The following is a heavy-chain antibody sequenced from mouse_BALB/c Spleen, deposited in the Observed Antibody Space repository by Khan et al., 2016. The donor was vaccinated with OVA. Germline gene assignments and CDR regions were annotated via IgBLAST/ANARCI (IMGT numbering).Heavy chain of an antibody. D-gene: IGHD1-2*01. V-gene: IGHV3-2*02. J-gene: IGHJ2*01. Sequence: VQLKQSGPGLVKPSQSLSLTCTVTGYSITSGYGWNWIRQFPGNKLEWMGYISYSGSTYYNLSLKSRISITRDTSKNQFFLQLNSVTTEDTATYYCARTARIKYWGQGTTLTVSS. CDR1: GYSITSGYG. CDR2: ISYSGST. CDR3: ARTARIKY.